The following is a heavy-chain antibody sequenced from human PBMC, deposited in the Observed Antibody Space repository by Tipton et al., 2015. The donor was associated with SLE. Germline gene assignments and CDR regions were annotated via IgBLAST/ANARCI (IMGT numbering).Heavy chain of an antibody. V-gene: IGHV5-51*03. D-gene: IGHD3-3*01. CDR3: ARVRADFGVVIIYEY. CDR1: GYSFASYW. J-gene: IGHJ4*02. Sequence: QLVQSGAEVKKSGESLKISCKGSGYSFASYWIGWVRQMPEKGLEWMGLIYPPDSDTRYSPSFQGRVTLSIDKSISTAYLQWSSLKASDTAMYYCARVRADFGVVIIYEYWGQGTLVTVPS. CDR2: IYPPDSDT.